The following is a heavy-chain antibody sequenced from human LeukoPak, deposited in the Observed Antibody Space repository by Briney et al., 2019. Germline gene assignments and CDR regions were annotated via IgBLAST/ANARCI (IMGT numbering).Heavy chain of an antibody. J-gene: IGHJ4*02. CDR1: GFTFSDHY. CDR3: ARKRRGDY. D-gene: IGHD1-1*01. V-gene: IGHV3-11*04. CDR2: ISHTGTTM. Sequence: GGSLRLSCAASGFTFSDHYMSWIRQAPGKGLEWVSYISHTGTTMYYADSVKGRFTLSRDNARNSLYLQMNSLRAEDTAVYYCARKRRGDYWGQGTLVTVSS.